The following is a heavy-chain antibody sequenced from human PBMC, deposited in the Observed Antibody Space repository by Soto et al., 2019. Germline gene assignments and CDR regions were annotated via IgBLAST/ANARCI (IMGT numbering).Heavy chain of an antibody. Sequence: QITLKESGPTLVKPTQTLTLTCTFSGFSLSTSGVGVGWIRQPPGKALEWLALIYWDDDKRYSPSLKSRLTITTDTSKNQVVLTMTNMDPVDTATYYCAHTEGYCISTSCYDAFDYWGQGTLVTVSS. V-gene: IGHV2-5*02. CDR2: IYWDDDK. CDR1: GFSLSTSGVG. J-gene: IGHJ4*02. CDR3: AHTEGYCISTSCYDAFDY. D-gene: IGHD2-2*01.